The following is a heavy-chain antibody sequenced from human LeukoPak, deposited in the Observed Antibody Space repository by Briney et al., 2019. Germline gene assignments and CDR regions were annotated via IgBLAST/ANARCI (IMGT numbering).Heavy chain of an antibody. Sequence: GGSLRLSCAASGFTFSSYAMSWVRQAPGKGLEWVSAISGSGGRTYYAGSVKGRFTISRDNSKNTLYLQMNSLRAEDTAVYYCAKDLRIVVVPAASPIDYWGQGTLVTVSS. J-gene: IGHJ4*02. V-gene: IGHV3-23*01. CDR3: AKDLRIVVVPAASPIDY. CDR1: GFTFSSYA. D-gene: IGHD2-2*01. CDR2: ISGSGGRT.